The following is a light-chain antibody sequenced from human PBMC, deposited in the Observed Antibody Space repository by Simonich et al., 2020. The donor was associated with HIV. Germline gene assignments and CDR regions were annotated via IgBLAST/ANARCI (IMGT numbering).Light chain of an antibody. Sequence: EILMTQSPATLSVSPGERATLSCRASQSVSNNLAWYQQKPGQAPRLVIYGTSTRATGIPARFSGSGSGTEFTLTISRLEPEDFAVYYCQQYGSSPGFTFGPGTKVDIK. CDR1: QSVSNN. V-gene: IGKV3-15*01. CDR2: GTS. J-gene: IGKJ3*01. CDR3: QQYGSSPGFT.